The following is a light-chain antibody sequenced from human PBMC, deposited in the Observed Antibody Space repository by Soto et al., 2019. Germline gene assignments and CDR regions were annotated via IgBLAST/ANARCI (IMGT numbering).Light chain of an antibody. V-gene: IGKV3-20*01. CDR3: QQYGRSPWT. J-gene: IGKJ1*01. Sequence: EIVLTHSPGTLSCSAGAMATLSFGASQSVSSRFLAWYQQKHGQPPSLLIYGASSRATGIPDRFSGSGSGTAFTLTISRLEPEDFAVYYCQQYGRSPWTFGQGTKVDI. CDR2: GAS. CDR1: QSVSSRF.